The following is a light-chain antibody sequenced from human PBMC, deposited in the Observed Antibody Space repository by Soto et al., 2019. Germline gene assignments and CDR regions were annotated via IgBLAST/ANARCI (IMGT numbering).Light chain of an antibody. Sequence: QSVLTQPASVSGSPGQSITISCTGTSSDVGGYNLISWYQQHPGKAPKLMIYDVSNRPSGVSNRFSGSKSGNTASLTISGLQAEDEADYYCSSYTRSSTPYVFGTGTKVTVL. CDR1: SSDVGGYNL. V-gene: IGLV2-14*01. J-gene: IGLJ1*01. CDR2: DVS. CDR3: SSYTRSSTPYV.